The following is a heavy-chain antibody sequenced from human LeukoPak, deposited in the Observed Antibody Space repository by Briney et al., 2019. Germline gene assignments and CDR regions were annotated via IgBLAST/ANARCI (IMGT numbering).Heavy chain of an antibody. CDR1: GFTFRDYA. D-gene: IGHD2/OR15-2a*01. Sequence: GGSLRLSCAASGFTFRDYAINWVRQAPGKGLEWVSSISAAGGATYYADSVKGRFAISRVNSKNVVYLQMNSLRPDDTAVYYCAWGVLLWYFDYWGHGTLVTVSS. V-gene: IGHV3-23*01. CDR3: AWGVLLWYFDY. CDR2: ISAAGGAT. J-gene: IGHJ4*01.